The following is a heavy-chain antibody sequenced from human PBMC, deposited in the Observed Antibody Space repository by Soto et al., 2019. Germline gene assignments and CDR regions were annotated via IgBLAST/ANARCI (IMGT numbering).Heavy chain of an antibody. Sequence: HPGASLRLPCASSGFTFDDYAMHWGRQAPGKRLEWVSGISWNSGSIGYADSVKGRFTISRDNAKNSLYLQMNSLRAEDTALYYCAKDIGLLLLSTANFYSWGQGNRVTVAS. CDR3: AKDIGLLLLSTANFYS. CDR1: GFTFDDYA. CDR2: ISWNSGSI. J-gene: IGHJ5*01. V-gene: IGHV3-9*01.